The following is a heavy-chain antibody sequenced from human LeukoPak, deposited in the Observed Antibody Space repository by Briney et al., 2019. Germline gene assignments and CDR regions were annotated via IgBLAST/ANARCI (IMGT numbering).Heavy chain of an antibody. CDR1: GFTFSSYG. D-gene: IGHD4-17*01. CDR2: ISYDGSNK. CDR3: ANLYGDYGFDY. Sequence: GRSLRLSCAASGFTFSSYGMHWVRQAPGKGLEWVAVISYDGSNKYYADSVKGRFTISRDNSKSTLYLQMNSLRAEDTAVYYCANLYGDYGFDYWGQGTLVTVSS. V-gene: IGHV3-30*18. J-gene: IGHJ4*02.